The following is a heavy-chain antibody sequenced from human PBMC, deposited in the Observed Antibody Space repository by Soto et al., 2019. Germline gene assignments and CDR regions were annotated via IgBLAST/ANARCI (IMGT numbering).Heavy chain of an antibody. CDR3: ATFDLGTTSYSAFDI. V-gene: IGHV1-24*01. CDR1: GYTLTELS. Sequence: ASVKVSCEVSGYTLTELSMHWVRQAPGKGLEWMGGFDPEDGETIYAQKFQGRVTMTEDTSTDTAYMELSSLRSEDTAVYYCATFDLGTTSYSAFDIWGQGTMVTVSS. CDR2: FDPEDGET. J-gene: IGHJ3*02. D-gene: IGHD1-7*01.